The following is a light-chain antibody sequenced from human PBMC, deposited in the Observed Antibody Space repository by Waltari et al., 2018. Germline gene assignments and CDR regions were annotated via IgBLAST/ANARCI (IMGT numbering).Light chain of an antibody. Sequence: SYELTPQPSVSVSPAPPASTTCSGEIWGDKSVCWYQQKPGQSPVMVIYQNSKRPSGSPGRFSGSNSGNTATLTISGTQAMDEADYCCQAWDSSTVVFGGGTKLTVL. V-gene: IGLV3-1*01. CDR3: QAWDSSTVV. J-gene: IGLJ2*01. CDR1: IWGDKS. CDR2: QNS.